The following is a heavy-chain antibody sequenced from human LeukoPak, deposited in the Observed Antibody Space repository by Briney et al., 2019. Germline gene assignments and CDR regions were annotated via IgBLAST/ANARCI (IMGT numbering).Heavy chain of an antibody. J-gene: IGHJ4*02. Sequence: ASVKVSCKVSGGTFSSYAISWVRQAPGQGLEWMGRIIPILGIANYAQKFQGRVTITADKSTSTAYMELSSLRSEDTAVYYCARGYCSGGSCYSGTPGLFDYWGQGTLVTVSS. D-gene: IGHD2-15*01. CDR2: IIPILGIA. V-gene: IGHV1-69*04. CDR3: ARGYCSGGSCYSGTPGLFDY. CDR1: GGTFSSYA.